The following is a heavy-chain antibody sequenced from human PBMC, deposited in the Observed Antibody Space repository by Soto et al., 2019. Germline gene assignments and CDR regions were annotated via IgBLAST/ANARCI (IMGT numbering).Heavy chain of an antibody. Sequence: SGPTLVNPTQTLTLTCTVSGFSLTTDGVGVGWVRQPPGKALEWLTLIYWDDDERYSRSLQSRLTITRDTSRNKVVLKLTNVDPVDTATYYCVRHDYRGRYFDFWGQ. CDR2: IYWDDDE. CDR3: VRHDYRGRYFDF. V-gene: IGHV2-5*02. D-gene: IGHD4-17*01. CDR1: GFSLTTDGVG. J-gene: IGHJ4*03.